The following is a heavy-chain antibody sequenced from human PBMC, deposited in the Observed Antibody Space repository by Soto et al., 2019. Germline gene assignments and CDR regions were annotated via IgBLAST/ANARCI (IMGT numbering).Heavy chain of an antibody. CDR1: GDSINNYY. V-gene: IGHV4-59*01. CDR2: IYDSGST. CDR3: ARGTKYYYQGMDV. Sequence: NPSETLSLTCTVSGDSINNYYWTWIRQPPGKGLEWIGYIYDSGSTSYNPSLKSRLTISVDTSKNLFSLKLNSVTAADTAIYYCARGTKYYYQGMDVWGQGTTVTVSS. J-gene: IGHJ6*02.